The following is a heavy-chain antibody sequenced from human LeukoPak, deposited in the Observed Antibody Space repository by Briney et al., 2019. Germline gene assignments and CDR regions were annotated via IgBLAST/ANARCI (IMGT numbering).Heavy chain of an antibody. D-gene: IGHD2-2*03. Sequence: ASETLSLTCAVYGGSFSGYYWSWIRQPPGKGLEWIGEINHSGSTNYNPSLKSRVTISVDTSKNQFSLKLSSVTAADTAVYYRARGPDGYCSSTSCSFIDIWGQGTMVTVSS. CDR1: GGSFSGYY. CDR2: INHSGST. CDR3: ARGPDGYCSSTSCSFIDI. J-gene: IGHJ3*02. V-gene: IGHV4-34*01.